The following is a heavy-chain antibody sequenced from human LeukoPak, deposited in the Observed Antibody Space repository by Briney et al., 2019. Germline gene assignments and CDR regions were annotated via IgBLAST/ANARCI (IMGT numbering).Heavy chain of an antibody. J-gene: IGHJ6*03. CDR3: AREGYTYGVEGYYYYYMDV. CDR1: GGSISSYY. Sequence: PSETLSLTCTVSGGSISSYYWSWIRQPPGKGLEWIGYICYSGSTNYNPSLKSRVTISVDTSKNQFSLKLNSVTAADTAVYYCAREGYTYGVEGYYYYYMDVWGKGTTVTVSS. D-gene: IGHD5-18*01. CDR2: ICYSGST. V-gene: IGHV4-59*01.